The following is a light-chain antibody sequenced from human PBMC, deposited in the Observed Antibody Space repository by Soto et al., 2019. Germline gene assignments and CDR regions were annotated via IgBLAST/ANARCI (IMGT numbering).Light chain of an antibody. V-gene: IGKV3-15*01. CDR3: QQYNNWPFS. J-gene: IGKJ5*01. CDR1: QGVTTN. CDR2: DVS. Sequence: EIVMKQSPASLSVSPGERVTLSCRAGQGVTTNFAWYQQKSGQSPRLLIYDVSTRATGVPARFSGTGSETDFTLTISGLQSEDSAVYFCQQYNNWPFSFCQGTLPEI.